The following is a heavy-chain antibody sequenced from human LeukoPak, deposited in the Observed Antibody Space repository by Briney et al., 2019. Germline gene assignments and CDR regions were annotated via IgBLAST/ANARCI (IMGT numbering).Heavy chain of an antibody. J-gene: IGHJ5*02. Sequence: SETLSLTCAVYGGSFSGYYWSWIRQPPGKGLEWIGEINHSGSTNYNPSLKSRVTISVDTSKNQFSLKLSSVTAADTAVYYCARVRIRRNFDPWGQGTLVTVSS. V-gene: IGHV4-34*01. CDR1: GGSFSGYY. D-gene: IGHD2-21*01. CDR2: INHSGST. CDR3: ARVRIRRNFDP.